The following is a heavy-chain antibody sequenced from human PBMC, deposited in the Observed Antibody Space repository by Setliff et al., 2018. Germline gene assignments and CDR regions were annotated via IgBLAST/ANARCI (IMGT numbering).Heavy chain of an antibody. D-gene: IGHD2-8*01. V-gene: IGHV1-69*05. CDR2: TIPIFGTT. CDR1: GGAFSTYG. CDR3: AREGVDARSSTDYRYYMDV. J-gene: IGHJ6*03. Sequence: WASVKVSCKASGGAFSTYGISWVRQAPGQGLEWMGGTIPIFGTTNYAQKFQGRVTIITDESTNTAYMELSSLRSEDTAVYYCAREGVDARSSTDYRYYMDVWGKGTTVTVS.